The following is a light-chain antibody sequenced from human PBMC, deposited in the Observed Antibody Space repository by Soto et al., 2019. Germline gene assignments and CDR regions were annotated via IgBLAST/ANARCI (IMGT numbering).Light chain of an antibody. CDR2: AAS. Sequence: DIQMTQSPFSLSASLGDRVTITCRASQSISDYLNWYQQKPGKGPKLLIFAASSLQVGVPSRVSGSGSGTDFNRPISSLQHADVATYFCQQRPSAPFTFGPGNTVDIK. CDR3: QQRPSAPFT. CDR1: QSISDY. J-gene: IGKJ3*01. V-gene: IGKV1-39*01.